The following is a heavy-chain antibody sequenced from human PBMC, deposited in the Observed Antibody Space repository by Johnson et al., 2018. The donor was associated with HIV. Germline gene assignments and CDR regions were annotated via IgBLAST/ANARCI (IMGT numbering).Heavy chain of an antibody. J-gene: IGHJ3*02. CDR1: GFIFNNAW. D-gene: IGHD6-13*01. Sequence: MQLVESGGGVVQPGGSLRLSCAASGFIFNNAWMTWLRQAPGKGLEWVANVNADGSEENYVDSVEGRFTISRDNAKNLLHLQIDSLRAEDTAVYYCARDGVYSSPWDAFDIWGQGTMVTVSS. CDR2: VNADGSEE. CDR3: ARDGVYSSPWDAFDI. V-gene: IGHV3-7*05.